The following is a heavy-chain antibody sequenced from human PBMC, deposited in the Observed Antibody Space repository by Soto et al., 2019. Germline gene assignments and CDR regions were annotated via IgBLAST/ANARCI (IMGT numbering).Heavy chain of an antibody. CDR1: GYTFTSYG. V-gene: IGHV1-18*01. D-gene: IGHD3-22*01. CDR2: ISAYNGNT. CDR3: AREGRYQYYYDSSGYYNGAFDI. J-gene: IGHJ3*02. Sequence: GASVKVSSKASGYTFTSYGISWVRQAPGQGLEWMGWISAYNGNTNYAQKLQGRVTMTTDTSTSTAYMELRSLRSDDTAVYYCAREGRYQYYYDSSGYYNGAFDIWGQGTMVTVSS.